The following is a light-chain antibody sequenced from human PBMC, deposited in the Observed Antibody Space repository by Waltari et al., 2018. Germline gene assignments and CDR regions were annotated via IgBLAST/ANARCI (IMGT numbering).Light chain of an antibody. CDR3: QVWDTSSDHMV. Sequence: SYVLTQAPSVSVAPGQTARIPCRGMDIGYKSGPRYQQKPGQAPVVVVYDDGDRPSRIPERFSGSNSANTATLTISRVEAGDEADYYCQVWDTSSDHMVFGGGTKLTVL. CDR1: DIGYKS. CDR2: DDG. J-gene: IGLJ3*02. V-gene: IGLV3-21*02.